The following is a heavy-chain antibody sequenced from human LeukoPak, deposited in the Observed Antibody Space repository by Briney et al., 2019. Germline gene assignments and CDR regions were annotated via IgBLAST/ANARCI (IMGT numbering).Heavy chain of an antibody. J-gene: IGHJ6*02. CDR1: GVSISSYY. Sequence: SETLSLTCTVSGVSISSYYWSWIRQPAGKGLEWIGRIYTSGSTNYNPSLKSRVTMSVDTSKNQFSLKLSSVTAADTAVYYCARXXAPQXLVRYYYGMDVWGQGTTVTVSS. CDR3: ARXXAPQXLVRYYYGMDV. V-gene: IGHV4-4*07. CDR2: IYTSGST. D-gene: IGHD6-13*01.